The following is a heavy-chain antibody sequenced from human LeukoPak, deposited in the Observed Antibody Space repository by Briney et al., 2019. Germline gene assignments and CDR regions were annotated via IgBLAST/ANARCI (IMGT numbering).Heavy chain of an antibody. D-gene: IGHD1-1*01. CDR2: ITQDGSEK. J-gene: IGHJ4*02. CDR3: ERVYARALYN. V-gene: IGHV3-7*01. CDR1: GVTFSTYL. Sequence: GGSLRLSCAASGVTFSTYLMTCGREAPGKGLEWVADITQDGSEKYYVDSVKGRYTISRDNAKNSLYLQMNSLKGEATAVYYCERVYARALYNWGQGTLVTVSS.